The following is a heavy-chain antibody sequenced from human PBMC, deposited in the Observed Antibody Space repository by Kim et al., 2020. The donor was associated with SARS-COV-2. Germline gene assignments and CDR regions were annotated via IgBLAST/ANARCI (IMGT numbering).Heavy chain of an antibody. Sequence: SETLSLTCTVSGGSISSYYWSWIRQPPGKGLEWIGYIYYSGSTNYNPSLKSRVTISVDTSKNQFSLKLSSVTAADTAVYYCARVGGDSYGFYYYYGMDVWGQGTTVTVSS. CDR3: ARVGGDSYGFYYYYGMDV. CDR1: GGSISSYY. D-gene: IGHD5-18*01. J-gene: IGHJ6*02. CDR2: IYYSGST. V-gene: IGHV4-59*01.